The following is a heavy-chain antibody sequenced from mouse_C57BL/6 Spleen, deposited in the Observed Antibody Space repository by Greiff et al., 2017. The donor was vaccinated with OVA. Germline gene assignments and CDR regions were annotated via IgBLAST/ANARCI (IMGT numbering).Heavy chain of an antibody. CDR1: GFNINNYY. V-gene: IGHV14-2*01. Sequence: VQLQQSGAELVKPGASVKLSCTASGFNINNYYMHWVKQRTEQGLEWIGRIDPEDGETKYAPKFQGKATITVDKSSNTAYLQRSSLTSEDTAFYYVTRELRRKYYFDYWGQGTPLTVSS. D-gene: IGHD1-1*01. CDR3: TRELRRKYYFDY. CDR2: IDPEDGET. J-gene: IGHJ2*01.